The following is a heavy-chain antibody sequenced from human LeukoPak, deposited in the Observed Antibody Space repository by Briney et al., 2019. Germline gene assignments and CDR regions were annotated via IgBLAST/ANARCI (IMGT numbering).Heavy chain of an antibody. CDR1: GFTVSSNY. Sequence: PGGSLRLSCAASGFTVSSNYMSWVRQAPGKGLEWVSVIYSGGSTYYADSVKGRFTISRDNSKNTLYLQMNSLRAEDTAVYYCAREDGTYQWRGLCDYWGQGTLVTVSS. J-gene: IGHJ4*02. CDR2: IYSGGST. CDR3: AREDGTYQWRGLCDY. D-gene: IGHD3-3*01. V-gene: IGHV3-53*01.